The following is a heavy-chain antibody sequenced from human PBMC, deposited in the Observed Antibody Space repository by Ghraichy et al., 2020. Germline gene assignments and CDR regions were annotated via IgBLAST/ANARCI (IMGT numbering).Heavy chain of an antibody. CDR3: AREGELGYCSSTSCYAFDY. V-gene: IGHV3-11*01. CDR2: ISSHGSTI. CDR1: GFTFSDYY. Sequence: GGSLRLSCAASGFTFSDYYMSWIRQAPGKGLEGVSYISSHGSTIYYADSVKGRFTISSDNAKNSLYLQMNSLRAEDTAVYYCAREGELGYCSSTSCYAFDYWGQRPLVTVSS. J-gene: IGHJ4*02. D-gene: IGHD2-2*01.